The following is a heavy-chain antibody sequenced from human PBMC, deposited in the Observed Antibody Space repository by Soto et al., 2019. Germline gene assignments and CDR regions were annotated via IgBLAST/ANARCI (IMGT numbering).Heavy chain of an antibody. D-gene: IGHD1-1*01. CDR3: ARRGGRAPGY. J-gene: IGHJ4*02. CDR2: INHSGST. Sequence: SETLSLTCAVYGGSFSGYYWSWIRQPPGKGLEWIGEINHSGSTNYNPSLKSRVTISVDTSKNQFSLKLSSVTAADTAVYYCARRGGRAPGYWGQGTMVTVYS. CDR1: GGSFSGYY. V-gene: IGHV4-34*01.